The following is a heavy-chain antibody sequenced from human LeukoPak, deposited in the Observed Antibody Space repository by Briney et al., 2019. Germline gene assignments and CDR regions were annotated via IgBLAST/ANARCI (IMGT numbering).Heavy chain of an antibody. Sequence: KESGPTLVKPTQTLTLTCNFSGFSLSTSGEGVGWIPHPPGEAREWLAPIYWDDDKRYSPSLKSRLTITKDTSKNQVVITMTNMDPVDTATYYCAHGLYGMDVWGQGTTVTVSS. D-gene: IGHD3-16*01. CDR2: IYWDDDK. J-gene: IGHJ6*02. CDR1: GFSLSTSGEG. CDR3: AHGLYGMDV. V-gene: IGHV2-5*02.